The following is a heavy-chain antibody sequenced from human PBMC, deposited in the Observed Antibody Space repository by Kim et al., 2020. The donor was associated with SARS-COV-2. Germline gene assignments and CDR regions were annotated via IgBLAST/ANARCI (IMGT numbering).Heavy chain of an antibody. CDR3: ARGYSNGWSYYFDY. V-gene: IGHV3-11*03. D-gene: IGHD6-19*01. J-gene: IGHJ4*02. Sequence: ADSVKGRFPISRDNAKNSLYLQMNSLRAEDTAVYYCARGYSNGWSYYFDYWGQGTLVTVSS.